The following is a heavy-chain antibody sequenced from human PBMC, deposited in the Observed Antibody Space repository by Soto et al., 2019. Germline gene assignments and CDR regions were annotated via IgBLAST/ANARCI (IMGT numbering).Heavy chain of an antibody. CDR1: GFTFSSFA. J-gene: IGHJ4*02. V-gene: IGHV3-23*01. Sequence: PGGSLRLSCAASGFTFSSFAMSWVRQTPGKGLEWVSAISGSGGKTYYADPVKGRFIISRDNSKNTLFLQMNSLRAEDTAVYYCANDASASAPPEYWGQGTLVTVSS. CDR3: ANDASASAPPEY. CDR2: ISGSGGKT. D-gene: IGHD6-6*01.